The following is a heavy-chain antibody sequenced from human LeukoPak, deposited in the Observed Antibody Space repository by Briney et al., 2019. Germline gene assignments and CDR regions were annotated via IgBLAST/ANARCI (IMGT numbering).Heavy chain of an antibody. CDR1: GFTFSNAW. CDR2: IKSKTDGGTT. D-gene: IGHD1-1*01. CDR3: TTDLQLDFDAFDI. V-gene: IGHV3-15*01. J-gene: IGHJ3*02. Sequence: GGSLRLSCAASGFTFSNAWMSWVRQAPGKGLEWVGRIKSKTDGGTTDYAAPVKGRFTISRDDSKNTLYLQMNSLKTEDTAVYYCTTDLQLDFDAFDIWGQGTMVTVSS.